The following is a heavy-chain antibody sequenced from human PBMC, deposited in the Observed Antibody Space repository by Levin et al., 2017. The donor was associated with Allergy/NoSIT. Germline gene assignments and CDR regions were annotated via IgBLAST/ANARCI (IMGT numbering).Heavy chain of an antibody. CDR2: IKQDGSEK. Sequence: GGSLRLSCAASGFTFSSFWMSWVRQAPGKGLEWVANIKQDGSEKYYVDSVKGRFTISRDTAKNSLYLQMSSLRAEDTAVYYCARGSSCTGGVCGVDVWGKGTTVTVSS. J-gene: IGHJ6*04. V-gene: IGHV3-7*03. D-gene: IGHD2-8*02. CDR3: ARGSSCTGGVCGVDV. CDR1: GFTFSSFW.